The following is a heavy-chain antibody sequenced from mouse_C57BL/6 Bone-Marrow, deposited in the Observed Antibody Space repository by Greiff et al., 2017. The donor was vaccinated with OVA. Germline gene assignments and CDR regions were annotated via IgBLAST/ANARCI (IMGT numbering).Heavy chain of an antibody. Sequence: VQLQQPGAELVMPGASVKLSCKASGYTFTSYWMHWVKQRPGQGLEWIGEIDPSDSYTNYNQKFKGKSTLTVDKSSSTAYMQLSSLTSEDSAVYYCARCGYDDFDYWGQGTTLTVSS. V-gene: IGHV1-69*01. CDR2: IDPSDSYT. D-gene: IGHD2-2*01. CDR3: ARCGYDDFDY. CDR1: GYTFTSYW. J-gene: IGHJ2*01.